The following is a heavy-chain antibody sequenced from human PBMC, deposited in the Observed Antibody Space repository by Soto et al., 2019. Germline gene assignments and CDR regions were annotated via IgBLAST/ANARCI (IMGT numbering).Heavy chain of an antibody. V-gene: IGHV4-39*07. CDR3: ARDKITGLFDY. Sequence: PSETLCLTCTVSGGTISSGYYCWSWLRQPPGTGLEWIGDTNHSGSTNYSPSLKSRDTISVDTSKNQFSLELTSVTDADTAVYYCARDKITGLFDYWGQGTLVTVSS. CDR2: TNHSGST. D-gene: IGHD2-8*02. CDR1: GGTISSGYYC. J-gene: IGHJ4*02.